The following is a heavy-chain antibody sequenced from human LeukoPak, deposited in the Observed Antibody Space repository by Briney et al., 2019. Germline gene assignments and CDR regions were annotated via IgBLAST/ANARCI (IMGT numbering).Heavy chain of an antibody. CDR1: GGSISSGGYY. D-gene: IGHD5-24*01. J-gene: IGHJ4*02. V-gene: IGHV4-31*03. Sequence: PSQTLSLTCTVSGGSISSGGYYWSWIRQHPGKGLEWIEYIYYSGSTYYNPSLKSRVTISVDTSKNQFSLKLSSVTAADTAVYYCARIDGYNQLYYFDYWGQGTLVTVSS. CDR2: IYYSGST. CDR3: ARIDGYNQLYYFDY.